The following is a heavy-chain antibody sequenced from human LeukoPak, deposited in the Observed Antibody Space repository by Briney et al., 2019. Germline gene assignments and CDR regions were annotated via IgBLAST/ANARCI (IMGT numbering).Heavy chain of an antibody. Sequence: GGSLRLSCAASGFTFSSYAMTWVRQTPGKGLEWVAAISGSGDNAYHADSVKGRFTVSRDNSKSTLYLQMNSLRDDDAALYYCAKGQVGATWSYYYYGMDVWGQGTTVTVSS. V-gene: IGHV3-23*01. CDR2: ISGSGDNA. D-gene: IGHD1-26*01. CDR1: GFTFSSYA. CDR3: AKGQVGATWSYYYYGMDV. J-gene: IGHJ6*02.